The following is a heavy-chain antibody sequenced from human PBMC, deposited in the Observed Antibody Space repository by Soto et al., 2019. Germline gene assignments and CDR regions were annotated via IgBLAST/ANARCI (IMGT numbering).Heavy chain of an antibody. CDR2: IWYDGTNK. Sequence: QVQLVESGGGVVQPGRSLRLSCATSGFTFSSYGMHWVRQGPGKGLEWVAVIWYDGTNKYYADSVNGRFTISRDDSKNTLYLQMNSLRAEDTPVYYCARGAMTTVTTWGDWYFDLWGRGTLVTVSS. CDR1: GFTFSSYG. V-gene: IGHV3-33*01. D-gene: IGHD4-17*01. CDR3: ARGAMTTVTTWGDWYFDL. J-gene: IGHJ2*01.